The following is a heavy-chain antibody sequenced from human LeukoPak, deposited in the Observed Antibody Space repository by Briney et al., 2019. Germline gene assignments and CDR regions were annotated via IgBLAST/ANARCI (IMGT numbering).Heavy chain of an antibody. D-gene: IGHD1-14*01. CDR3: TRYNNDHFDY. CDR1: GFTFGGYG. V-gene: IGHV3-33*01. CDR2: IAYDGSRA. J-gene: IGHJ4*02. Sequence: GGSLRLSCAGSGFTFGGYGMHWSRQTPGKGLEWVAVIAYDGSRAFYADSVKGRFTISRDNSKNTMSVQMDDLRAEDTVVYYCTRYNNDHFDYWGQGTLVTVSS.